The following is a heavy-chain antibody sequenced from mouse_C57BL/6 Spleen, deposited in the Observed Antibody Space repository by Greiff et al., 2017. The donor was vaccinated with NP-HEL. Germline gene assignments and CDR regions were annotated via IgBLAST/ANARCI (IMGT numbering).Heavy chain of an antibody. CDR1: GYSITSGYY. CDR2: ISYDGSN. J-gene: IGHJ2*01. CDR3: ARGDYGSPFDY. D-gene: IGHD1-1*01. V-gene: IGHV3-6*01. Sequence: EVKLVESGPGLVKPSQSLSLTCSVTGYSITSGYYWNWIRQFPGNKLEWMGYISYDGSNNYNPSLKNRISITRDTSKNQFFLKLNSVTTEDTATYYCARGDYGSPFDYWGQGTTLTVSS.